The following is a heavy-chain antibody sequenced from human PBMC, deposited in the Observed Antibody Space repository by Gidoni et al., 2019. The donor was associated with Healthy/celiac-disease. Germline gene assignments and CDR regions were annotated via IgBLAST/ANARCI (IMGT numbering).Heavy chain of an antibody. CDR3: ARDSRRGGEWRWFDP. D-gene: IGHD3-10*01. CDR1: GYTFTSYG. CDR2: ISAYNGNT. Sequence: QVQLVQSGAEVKNPAPSVTISCTASGYTFTSYGISWVRQAPGQVLEWMGWISAYNGNTNYAQKLQGRVTMTTDTSTSTAYMEMRSLRSDDTAVDYCARDSRRGGEWRWFDPWGQGTLVTVSS. V-gene: IGHV1-18*01. J-gene: IGHJ5*02.